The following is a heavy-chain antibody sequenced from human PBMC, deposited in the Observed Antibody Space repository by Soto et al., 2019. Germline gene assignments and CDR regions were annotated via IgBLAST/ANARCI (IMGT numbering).Heavy chain of an antibody. CDR3: ARGQTVIYWFDP. CDR1: GGSFSGYY. J-gene: IGHJ5*02. V-gene: IGHV4-34*01. Sequence: PSETLSLTCAVYGGSFSGYYWSWIRQPPGKGLEWIGGINHSGSTNYNPSLKSRVTISVDTSKNQFSLKLSSVTAADTAVYYCARGQTVIYWFDPWGPGTLVTVSS. D-gene: IGHD4-17*01. CDR2: INHSGST.